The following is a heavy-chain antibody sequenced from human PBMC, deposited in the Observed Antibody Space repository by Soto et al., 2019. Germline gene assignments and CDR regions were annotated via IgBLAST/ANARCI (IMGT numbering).Heavy chain of an antibody. V-gene: IGHV3-21*01. CDR1: GFTFSSNS. CDR3: ARVGDFWSGQPRATLN. D-gene: IGHD3-3*01. Sequence: EVQLVESGGGLVKPGGPLRLSCAASGFTFSSNSRNWFGQAPGKGLEWVQSISSRSSYIYYEDSVKGRFTITRDNAKKSLYLQMKSLRAEDTAVYYCARVGDFWSGQPRATLNWGQGTLVTVSS. J-gene: IGHJ4*02. CDR2: ISSRSSYI.